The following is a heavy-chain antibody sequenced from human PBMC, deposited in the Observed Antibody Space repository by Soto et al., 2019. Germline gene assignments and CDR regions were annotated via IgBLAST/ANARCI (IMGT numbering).Heavy chain of an antibody. V-gene: IGHV3-74*01. CDR3: ARGANGYYYFDY. D-gene: IGHD5-18*01. CDR1: GFSLSDYW. J-gene: IGHJ4*02. Sequence: EVQLVESGGGLVQPGGSLRLSCAASGFSLSDYWMHWVRQAPGEGLVWLSRITRDGSSTNYADSVKGRFTISRDNAKNTLYLQVNNLRGEDTALYYCARGANGYYYFDYWGQGTLVTVSS. CDR2: ITRDGSST.